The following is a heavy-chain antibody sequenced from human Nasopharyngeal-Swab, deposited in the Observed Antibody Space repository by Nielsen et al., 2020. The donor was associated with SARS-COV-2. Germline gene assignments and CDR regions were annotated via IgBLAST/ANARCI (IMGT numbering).Heavy chain of an antibody. V-gene: IGHV4-59*11. CDR3: AREEYYYDSSGNYYRAFDN. J-gene: IGHJ4*02. D-gene: IGHD3-22*01. CDR2: VSYSGIT. CDR1: GAFISGHH. Sequence: SETLSLTCTVSGAFISGHHWSWIRQPPGKGLEWIGYVSYSGITNYNPSLNSRFTISADSSNNQFSLELGSVTAADTAVYYCAREEYYYDSSGNYYRAFDNWGQGTLVSVSS.